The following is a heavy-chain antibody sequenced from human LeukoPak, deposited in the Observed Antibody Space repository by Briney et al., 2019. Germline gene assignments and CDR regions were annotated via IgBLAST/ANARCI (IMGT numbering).Heavy chain of an antibody. J-gene: IGHJ4*02. CDR3: ARVYSGSSYSFDY. CDR1: GFTFSNYV. Sequence: PGGSLRLSCAASGFTFSNYVLSWVRQAPGEGLEWVSRVSSCGGSTPYADSAKGRFTISRDNSKNTLYLQMKSPTTEETAVYYCARVYSGSSYSFDYWGQGTLVTVSS. D-gene: IGHD1-26*01. V-gene: IGHV3-23*01. CDR2: VSSCGGST.